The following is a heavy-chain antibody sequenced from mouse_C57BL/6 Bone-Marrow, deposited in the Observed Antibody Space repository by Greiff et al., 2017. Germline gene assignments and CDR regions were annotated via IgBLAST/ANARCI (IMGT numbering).Heavy chain of an antibody. CDR2: IYPGDGDT. J-gene: IGHJ2*01. V-gene: IGHV1-80*01. CDR1: GYAFSSYW. Sequence: VQLQQSGAELVKPGASVKISCKASGYAFSSYWMNWVKQRPGKGLEWIGQIYPGDGDTNYNGKFKGQATLTADKSSSTAYMQLSSLTSEDSAVYYCARTDYYGSFLDYWGQGTTLTVSS. D-gene: IGHD1-1*01. CDR3: ARTDYYGSFLDY.